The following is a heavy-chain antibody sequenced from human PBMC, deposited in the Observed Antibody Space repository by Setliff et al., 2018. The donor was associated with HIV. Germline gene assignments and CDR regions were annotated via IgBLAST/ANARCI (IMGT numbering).Heavy chain of an antibody. CDR2: IFYSGSA. D-gene: IGHD3-22*01. V-gene: IGHV4-38-2*02. Sequence: SETLSLTCTVSGYSISSDYYWGWIRQPPGKGLEWIGSIFYSGSANYNPSLRSPVAISVDTSKNQFSLKLTSVTAADTAVFYCARLTTTYYYDSSAYYHPVWGQGTLVTVSS. J-gene: IGHJ4*02. CDR3: ARLTTTYYYDSSAYYHPV. CDR1: GYSISSDYY.